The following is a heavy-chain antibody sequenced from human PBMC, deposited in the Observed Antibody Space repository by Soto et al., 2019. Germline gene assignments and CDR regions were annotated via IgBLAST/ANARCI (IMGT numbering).Heavy chain of an antibody. D-gene: IGHD4-17*01. CDR3: AKDLTHDYGDYGPFDY. Sequence: EVQLVESGGVVVQPGGSLRLSCAASGFTFDDYTMHWVRQAPGKGLEWVSLISWDGGSTYYADSVKGRFTISRDNSKNSLYLQMNNLRTEDTALYYCAKDLTHDYGDYGPFDYWGQGTLVTVSS. J-gene: IGHJ4*02. V-gene: IGHV3-43*01. CDR1: GFTFDDYT. CDR2: ISWDGGST.